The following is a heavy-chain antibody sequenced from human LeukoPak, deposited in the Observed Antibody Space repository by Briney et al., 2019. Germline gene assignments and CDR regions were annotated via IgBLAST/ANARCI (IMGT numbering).Heavy chain of an antibody. CDR3: ARHEGAAFDI. Sequence: SETLSLTCTVSGGSISSYYWSWIRQPPGRGLEWIGYIYYSGSTNYNPSLKSRVTISVDTSKNQFSLKLSSVTAADTAVYYCARHEGAAFDIWGQGTMVTVSS. CDR1: GGSISSYY. CDR2: IYYSGST. V-gene: IGHV4-59*08. J-gene: IGHJ3*02.